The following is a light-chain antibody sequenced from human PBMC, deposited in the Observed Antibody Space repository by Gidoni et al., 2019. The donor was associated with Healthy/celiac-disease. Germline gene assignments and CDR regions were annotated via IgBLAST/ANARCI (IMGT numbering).Light chain of an antibody. V-gene: IGKV3-11*01. Sequence: EIDLTQSPATLSLSPGERATLSCRASQSVSSYLAWYQQKPGQAPRLLIYDASNRATGIPARFSGSGSGTDFTLTISSLEPEDFAVYYCQQRSNWITFGHXTRLEIK. CDR1: QSVSSY. J-gene: IGKJ5*01. CDR2: DAS. CDR3: QQRSNWIT.